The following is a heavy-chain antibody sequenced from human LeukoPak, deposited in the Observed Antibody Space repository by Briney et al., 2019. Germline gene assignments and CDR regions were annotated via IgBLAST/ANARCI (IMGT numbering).Heavy chain of an antibody. J-gene: IGHJ4*02. CDR2: ITTGGPNT. Sequence: GGSLRLSCTASGFTFSSYTMSWVRQAPGKGLKWVSTITTGGPNTYYADSVKGRFTVSRDDSKNTLYLQMSSLRAEDTAVYYCAKDGGLWVSAHWGDSWGRGTLVTVSS. CDR3: AKDGGLWVSAHWGDS. D-gene: IGHD7-27*01. CDR1: GFTFSSYT. V-gene: IGHV3-23*01.